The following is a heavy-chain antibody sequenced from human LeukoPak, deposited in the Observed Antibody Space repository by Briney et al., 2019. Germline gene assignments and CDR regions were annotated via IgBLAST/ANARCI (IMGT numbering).Heavy chain of an antibody. V-gene: IGHV3-53*01. CDR2: IYSGGNT. J-gene: IGHJ4*02. CDR1: GFTFSSYA. Sequence: GRSLRLSCAASGFTFSSYAMHWVRQAPGKGLEWVSIIYSGGNTYYADSVKGRFTISRDNSKNTLYLQMNRLRPEDTAVYYCARGTVTAPDYWGQGTLVTVSS. CDR3: ARGTVTAPDY. D-gene: IGHD2-21*02.